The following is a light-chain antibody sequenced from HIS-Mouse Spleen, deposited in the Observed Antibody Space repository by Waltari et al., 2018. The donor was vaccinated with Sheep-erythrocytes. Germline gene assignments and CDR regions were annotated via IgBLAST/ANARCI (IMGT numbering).Light chain of an antibody. CDR2: EVS. CDR1: SSDVGGYNY. J-gene: IGLJ2*01. Sequence: QSALTQPRSVSGSPGQSVTLSCTGTSSDVGGYNYVPWYQQHPGKAPKLMIYEVSNRPSGVANRFSGSRSGNTASLTISGLQAEDEADYYCSSYTGSSTQVFGGGTKLTVL. CDR3: SSYTGSSTQV. V-gene: IGLV2-14*01.